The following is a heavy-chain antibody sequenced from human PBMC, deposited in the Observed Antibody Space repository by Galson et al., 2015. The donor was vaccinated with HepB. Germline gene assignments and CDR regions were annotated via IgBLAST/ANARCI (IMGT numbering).Heavy chain of an antibody. Sequence: QSGAEMKKPGESLKISCKASGYTFTSYGISWVRQAPGQGLEWMGWISAYNGNTNYAQKLQGRVTMTTDTSTSTAYMELRSLRSDDTAVYYCARAYCSSTSCYEAGYNWFDPWGQGTLVTVSS. CDR3: ARAYCSSTSCYEAGYNWFDP. CDR2: ISAYNGNT. J-gene: IGHJ5*02. V-gene: IGHV1-18*01. D-gene: IGHD2-2*01. CDR1: GYTFTSYG.